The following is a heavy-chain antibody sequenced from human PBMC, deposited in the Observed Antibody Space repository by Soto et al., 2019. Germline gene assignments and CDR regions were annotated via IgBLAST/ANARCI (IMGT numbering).Heavy chain of an antibody. CDR3: ARDPPPLGSGWFYYFAY. D-gene: IGHD6-19*01. CDR1: GGTFSSYT. CDR2: IIPLLGIA. J-gene: IGHJ4*02. V-gene: IGHV1-69*04. Sequence: GASVKVSCKASGGTFSSYTISWVRQAPGQGLEWMGRIIPLLGIANYAQKFQGRVTITADKSTSTAYMELSSLRSEDTAVYYCARDPPPLGSGWFYYFAYWGQGTLVTGSS.